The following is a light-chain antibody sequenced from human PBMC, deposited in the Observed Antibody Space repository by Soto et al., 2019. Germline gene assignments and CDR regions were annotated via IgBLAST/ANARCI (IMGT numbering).Light chain of an antibody. CDR3: QQYNNWPPIT. J-gene: IGKJ5*01. CDR2: GAS. Sequence: EIVVTQSPATLSVSPGERATLSCRASQNVNSNIAWYQQKPGQAPRLLIYGASTRATGIPARFSGSGSGTDFSLTITSLQSEDFAVYYCQQYNNWPPITFGPGTRLEIK. CDR1: QNVNSN. V-gene: IGKV3-15*01.